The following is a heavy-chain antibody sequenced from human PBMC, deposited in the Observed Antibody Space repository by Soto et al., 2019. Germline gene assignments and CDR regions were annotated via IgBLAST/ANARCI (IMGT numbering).Heavy chain of an antibody. CDR2: INHSGSA. J-gene: IGHJ6*02. CDR1: GGSFSGYY. Sequence: SETLSLTCAVYGGSFSGYYWSWIRQPPGKGLEWIGEINHSGSANYNPSLKSRVTISVDTSKNQFSLKLSSVTAADTAVYYCARGAITRVRGVINYYYYYGMDVWGQGTTVTVSS. V-gene: IGHV4-34*01. D-gene: IGHD3-10*01. CDR3: ARGAITRVRGVINYYYYYGMDV.